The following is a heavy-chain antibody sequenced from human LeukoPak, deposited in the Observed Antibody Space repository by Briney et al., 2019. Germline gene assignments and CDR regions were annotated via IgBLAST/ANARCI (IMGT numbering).Heavy chain of an antibody. CDR1: GGTFSSYA. Sequence: GASVKVSCKASGGTFSSYAISWVRQAPGQGPEWMGGIIPIFGTANYAQKFQGRVTITADKSTSTAYMELSSLRSEDTAVYYCARDLAAGTSTYYYYYMDVWGKGTTVTVSS. CDR2: IIPIFGTA. D-gene: IGHD6-13*01. CDR3: ARDLAAGTSTYYYYYMDV. V-gene: IGHV1-69*06. J-gene: IGHJ6*03.